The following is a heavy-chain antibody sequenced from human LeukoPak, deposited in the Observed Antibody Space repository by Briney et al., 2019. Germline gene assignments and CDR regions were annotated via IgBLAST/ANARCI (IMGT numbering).Heavy chain of an antibody. CDR3: ARHDGSGIDYYYYYGMDV. D-gene: IGHD3-10*01. CDR1: GGSISSSSCY. Sequence: PSETLSLTCTVSGGSISSSSCYWGWIRQPPGKGLEWIGSIYYSGSTYYNPSLKSRVTISVDTSKNQFSLKLSSVTAADTAVYYCARHDGSGIDYYYYYGMDVWGQGTTVTVSS. V-gene: IGHV4-39*01. CDR2: IYYSGST. J-gene: IGHJ6*02.